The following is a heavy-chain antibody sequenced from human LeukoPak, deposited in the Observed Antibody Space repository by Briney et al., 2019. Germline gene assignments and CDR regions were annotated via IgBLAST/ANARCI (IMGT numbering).Heavy chain of an antibody. J-gene: IGHJ4*02. V-gene: IGHV3-23*01. CDR2: ISASGGNT. CDR1: GFTFNNYA. Sequence: PGGSLRLSCAASGFTFNNYAMNWVRQAPGKGLEWVSAISASGGNTYYADSVKGRFTISRDNSKNTLFLQMNSLRAEDTALYFCAKVRDGSFDYWGQGTLVTVSS. CDR3: AKVRDGSFDY. D-gene: IGHD3-10*01.